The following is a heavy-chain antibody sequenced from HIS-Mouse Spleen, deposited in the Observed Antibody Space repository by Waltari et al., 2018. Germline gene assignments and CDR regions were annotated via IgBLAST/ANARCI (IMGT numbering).Heavy chain of an antibody. CDR1: GGSTSSSSYY. Sequence: QLQLQESGPGLVKPSETLSLTRTATGGSTSSSSYYWGWIRQPPGKGLEWIGSIYYSGSTYYNPSLKSRVTISVDTSKNQFSLKLSSVTAADTAVYYCAREIPYSSSWYDWYFDLWGRGTLVTVSS. CDR2: IYYSGST. CDR3: AREIPYSSSWYDWYFDL. J-gene: IGHJ2*01. D-gene: IGHD6-13*01. V-gene: IGHV4-39*07.